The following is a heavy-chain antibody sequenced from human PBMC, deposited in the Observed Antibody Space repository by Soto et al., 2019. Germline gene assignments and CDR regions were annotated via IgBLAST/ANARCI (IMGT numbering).Heavy chain of an antibody. D-gene: IGHD7-27*01. Sequence: QVQLVESGGGVVQPGRSLRLSCAASGFTFSSYGMHWVRQAPGKGLEWVAVISYDGSNKYYADSVKGRFTISRDNSKNTLYLQMNSLRAEDTAVYYCAKDLGHGGRGAFDIWGQGTMATVSS. CDR2: ISYDGSNK. V-gene: IGHV3-30*18. CDR3: AKDLGHGGRGAFDI. CDR1: GFTFSSYG. J-gene: IGHJ3*02.